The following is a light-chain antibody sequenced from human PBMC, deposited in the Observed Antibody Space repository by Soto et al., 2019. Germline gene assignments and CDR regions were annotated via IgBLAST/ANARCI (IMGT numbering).Light chain of an antibody. CDR1: SSNIGRNY. CDR2: KNN. V-gene: IGLV1-47*01. J-gene: IGLJ3*02. Sequence: QSVMTQPHSASGTPGQRVTISCSGSSSNIGRNYVYWYQQLPGTAPKLLIYKNNKRPSGVPDRFSGSKSVTSASLAISGLRSEDEADYHCAAWDDSLSAWVFGGVTKVTVL. CDR3: AAWDDSLSAWV.